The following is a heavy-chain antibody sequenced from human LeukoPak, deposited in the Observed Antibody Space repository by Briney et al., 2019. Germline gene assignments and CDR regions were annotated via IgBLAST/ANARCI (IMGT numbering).Heavy chain of an antibody. CDR2: ISWNSGSI. J-gene: IGHJ2*01. Sequence: GGSLRLSCAASGFTFDDYAMHWVRQAPGKGLEWVSGISWNSGSIGYADSVKGRFTISRDNSKNTLYLQMNSLRAEDTAVYYCAKSGITMVRGVIINWYFDLWGRGTLVTVSS. D-gene: IGHD3-10*01. CDR3: AKSGITMVRGVIINWYFDL. CDR1: GFTFDDYA. V-gene: IGHV3-9*01.